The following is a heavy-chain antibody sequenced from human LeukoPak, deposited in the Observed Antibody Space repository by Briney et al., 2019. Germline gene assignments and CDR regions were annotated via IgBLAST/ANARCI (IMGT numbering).Heavy chain of an antibody. Sequence: SETLSLTCTVSGVSISSSNSYWSWIRQPPGKGLEWIGYIYYSGSTNYNPSLKSRVTISVDTSKNQFSLKLSSVTAADTAVHYCARADSATYYKQGFDYWGQGTLVTVSS. J-gene: IGHJ4*02. CDR1: GVSISSSNSY. V-gene: IGHV4-61*01. CDR3: ARADSATYYKQGFDY. D-gene: IGHD1-26*01. CDR2: IYYSGST.